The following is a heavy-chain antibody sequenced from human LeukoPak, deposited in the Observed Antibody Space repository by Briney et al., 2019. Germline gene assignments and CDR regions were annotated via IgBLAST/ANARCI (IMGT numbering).Heavy chain of an antibody. CDR2: INHSGST. CDR1: GGSFSGYY. Sequence: SETLSLTCAVYGGSFSGYYWSWIRRPPGKGLEWIGEINHSGSTNYNPSLKSRVTISVDTSKNQFSLKLSSVTAADTAVYYCARVYCTSGVCYTRWFDPWGQGTLVTVSS. V-gene: IGHV4-34*01. CDR3: ARVYCTSGVCYTRWFDP. J-gene: IGHJ5*02. D-gene: IGHD2-8*01.